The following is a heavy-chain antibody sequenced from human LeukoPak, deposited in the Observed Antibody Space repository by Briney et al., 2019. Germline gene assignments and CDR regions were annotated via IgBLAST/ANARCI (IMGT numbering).Heavy chain of an antibody. Sequence: SETLSLTCTVSGGSIRSYYWSWIRQPPGKGLEWIGYIYYSGSTNNNPSLKSRVTISVDTSKNQFSLKLSSVTAADTAVHYCAVESYENSNYSPEVPGTWGQGTLVTVSS. CDR3: AVESYENSNYSPEVPGT. CDR2: IYYSGST. CDR1: GGSIRSYY. J-gene: IGHJ4*02. D-gene: IGHD3-22*01. V-gene: IGHV4-59*08.